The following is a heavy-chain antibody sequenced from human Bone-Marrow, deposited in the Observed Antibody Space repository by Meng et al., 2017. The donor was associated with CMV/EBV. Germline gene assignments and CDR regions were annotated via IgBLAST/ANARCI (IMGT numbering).Heavy chain of an antibody. CDR2: IGTAGDT. J-gene: IGHJ6*02. V-gene: IGHV3-13*01. CDR3: ARAKSSSGSLSVLGMDV. CDR1: GFTFSSYD. D-gene: IGHD6-6*01. Sequence: GESLKISCAASGFTFSSYDMRWVRQATGKGLEWISAIGTAGDTYYPGSVKGRFTISRENAKNSLYLQMNSLRAGDTAVYYCARAKSSSGSLSVLGMDVWGQGTTVTVSS.